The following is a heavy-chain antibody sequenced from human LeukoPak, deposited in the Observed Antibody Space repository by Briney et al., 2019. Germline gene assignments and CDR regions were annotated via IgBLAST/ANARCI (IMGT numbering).Heavy chain of an antibody. J-gene: IGHJ3*02. CDR1: GYTFTSYD. CDR2: MDPASGNT. D-gene: IGHD3-16*02. Sequence: ASVKVSCKASGYTFTSYDINWVRQATGQGLEWMGYMDPASGNTGYAQKFQGRVTMTTDTSISTAYMELSSLRSEDTAVYYCARVPREIASIWGQGTMVTVSS. CDR3: ARVPREIASI. V-gene: IGHV1-8*01.